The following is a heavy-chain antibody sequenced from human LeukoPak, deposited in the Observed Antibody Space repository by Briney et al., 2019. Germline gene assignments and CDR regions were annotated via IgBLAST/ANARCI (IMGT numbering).Heavy chain of an antibody. CDR2: ISGSGGST. Sequence: PGGSLRLSCAASGFTFSSYAMSWVRQAPGKGLEWVSVISGSGGSTYYADSVKGRFSISRDNAENSLYLQMNSLRVEDTAFYYCARDLAYSRLDYWGQGMLVTVSS. V-gene: IGHV3-23*01. CDR1: GFTFSSYA. D-gene: IGHD5-18*01. CDR3: ARDLAYSRLDY. J-gene: IGHJ4*02.